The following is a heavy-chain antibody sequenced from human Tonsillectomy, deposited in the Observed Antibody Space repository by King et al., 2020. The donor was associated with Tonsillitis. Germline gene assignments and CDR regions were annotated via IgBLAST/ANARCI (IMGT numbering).Heavy chain of an antibody. V-gene: IGHV1-18*01. CDR2: VSTYNGYT. J-gene: IGHJ4*02. Sequence: VQLVQSGAEVKNPGASVKVSCKASGSTFTISGISWVRQAPGQGLEWMGWVSTYNGYTNSAQNFVGRVTMTTDTSTSTTYMELRSLTSDDTAVYYCATTSDAGATVFDYWGQGTLVTVSS. CDR1: GSTFTISG. D-gene: IGHD1-1*01. CDR3: ATTSDAGATVFDY.